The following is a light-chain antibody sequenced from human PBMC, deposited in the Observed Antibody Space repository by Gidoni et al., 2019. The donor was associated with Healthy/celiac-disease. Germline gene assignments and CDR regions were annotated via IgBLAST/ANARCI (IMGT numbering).Light chain of an antibody. CDR3: QQLNSYPRT. CDR1: QGISSY. Sequence: DIQFTQSPSFLSASVGDRVTIPCLASQGISSYLAWYPQKPGKAPKLLIYAASTLQSGVPSRVSGRGSGKEFTLTIMSLQPEDFATYYCQQLNSYPRTFGPXTKVDIK. J-gene: IGKJ3*01. CDR2: AAS. V-gene: IGKV1-9*01.